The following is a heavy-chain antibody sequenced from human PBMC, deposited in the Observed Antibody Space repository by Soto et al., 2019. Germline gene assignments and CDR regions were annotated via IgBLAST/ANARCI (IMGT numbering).Heavy chain of an antibody. D-gene: IGHD7-27*01. Sequence: PSETLSLTCIVSGGSISNSGYYWGWIRQPPGKGLEWIGTIYHSGSTYYNPSLKSRVTISVDTSKNQFSLKLSSVTAADTAVYYCARRWGYSFDYWGQGTLVTVSS. V-gene: IGHV4-39*01. CDR1: GGSISNSGYY. J-gene: IGHJ4*02. CDR3: ARRWGYSFDY. CDR2: IYHSGST.